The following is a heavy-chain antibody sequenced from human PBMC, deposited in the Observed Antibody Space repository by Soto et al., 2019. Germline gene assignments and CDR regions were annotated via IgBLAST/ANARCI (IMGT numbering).Heavy chain of an antibody. CDR2: FDPEDGET. V-gene: IGHV1-24*01. Sequence: QVQLVQSGAEVKKPGASVKVSCKVSGYTLTELAMHWVRQAPGQGLEWLGWFDPEDGETIYAQKFQGRVTMTEDTSTDEDYLELSSLRSEDTDVYYCATGRFGYSRSWGGPLDYWGQGTLVTLSA. J-gene: IGHJ4*02. D-gene: IGHD6-13*01. CDR3: ATGRFGYSRSWGGPLDY. CDR1: GYTLTELA.